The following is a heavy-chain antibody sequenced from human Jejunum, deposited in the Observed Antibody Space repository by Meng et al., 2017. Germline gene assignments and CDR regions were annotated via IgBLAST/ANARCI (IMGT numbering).Heavy chain of an antibody. J-gene: IGHJ5*02. CDR2: IYPGDSYI. CDR1: EYRFNTYW. Sequence: GESLKISCQGSEYRFNTYWIGWVRQMPGKGLEWMGIIYPGDSYIHYSTSFQGQFTISSDKSITAVYLQWSSLKASDSAIYYCAVRARDIAYYDSSGFAWGQGTLVTVSS. D-gene: IGHD3-22*01. CDR3: AVRARDIAYYDSSGFA. V-gene: IGHV5-51*01.